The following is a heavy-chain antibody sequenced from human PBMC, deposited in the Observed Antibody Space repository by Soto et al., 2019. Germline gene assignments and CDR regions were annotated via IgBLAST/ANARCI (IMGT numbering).Heavy chain of an antibody. D-gene: IGHD3-10*01. Sequence: QVQLQESGPGLVKPSETLSLTCTVSGGSISSGGYYWSWIRQHPGKGLEWIGYSYYSGSTYYNPSLKSRFTTSVDTSKNQFSLKLSSVTAADTAVYYCASSVWSGAPFFDYWGQGTLVTVSS. CDR1: GGSISSGGYY. CDR2: SYYSGST. CDR3: ASSVWSGAPFFDY. J-gene: IGHJ4*02. V-gene: IGHV4-31*03.